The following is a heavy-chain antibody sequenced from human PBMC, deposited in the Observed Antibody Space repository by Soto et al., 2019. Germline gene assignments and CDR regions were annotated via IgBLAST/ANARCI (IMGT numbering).Heavy chain of an antibody. CDR2: INLSGGT. CDR3: AIGISMIVVSQREGPDKYYFDG. Sequence: SETLSLTCSVYGGFFRGYYWSGSRQPPGKGLEWIGEINLSGGTNYNPSLKSRVTISVDTSKNQFSRKGNSLTAADTAVYYCAIGISMIVVSQREGPDKYYFDGCGKGTEVT. V-gene: IGHV4-34*01. CDR1: GGFFRGYY. J-gene: IGHJ4*01. D-gene: IGHD3-22*01.